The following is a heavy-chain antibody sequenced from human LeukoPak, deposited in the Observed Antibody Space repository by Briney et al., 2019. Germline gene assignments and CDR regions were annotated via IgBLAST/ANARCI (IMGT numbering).Heavy chain of an antibody. V-gene: IGHV3-23*01. CDR1: GFTFSSYG. J-gene: IGHJ4*02. CDR3: ARSPTKTYYFDY. Sequence: GGSLRLSCAASGFTFSSYGMSWVRQAPGKGLEWVSAISGSGGSTYYADSVKGRFTISRDNSKNTLYLQMNSLRAEDTAVYYCARSPTKTYYFDYWGQGTLVTVSS. D-gene: IGHD1-14*01. CDR2: ISGSGGST.